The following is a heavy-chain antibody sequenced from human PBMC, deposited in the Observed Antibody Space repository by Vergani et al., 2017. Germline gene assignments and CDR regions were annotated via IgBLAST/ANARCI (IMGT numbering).Heavy chain of an antibody. CDR1: GFSFRSYG. Sequence: QVQLVDSGGDVVQPGKSLRLSCAASGFSFRSYGMHWVRQAPGKGLEWVAVLSYEGSSDFYADSVKGRFTISRDNSNNTLYLQMNSLRPDDTAIYYCVRDSGYCIPSGCTGFNMDVCGKGTTVTVSS. D-gene: IGHD6-19*01. V-gene: IGHV3-30*03. CDR2: LSYEGSSD. J-gene: IGHJ6*03. CDR3: VRDSGYCIPSGCTGFNMDV.